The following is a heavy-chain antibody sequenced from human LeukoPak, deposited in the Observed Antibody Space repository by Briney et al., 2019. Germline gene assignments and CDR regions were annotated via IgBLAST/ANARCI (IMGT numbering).Heavy chain of an antibody. J-gene: IGHJ6*03. D-gene: IGHD6-13*01. CDR1: GGSISSSSYY. V-gene: IGHV4-39*07. CDR3: ARTELAAAGTAYYYYYYMDV. CDR2: IYYSGST. Sequence: PSETLSLTCTVSGGSISSSSYYWGWIRQPPGKGLEWIGSIYYSGSTYYNPSLKSRVTISVDTSKNQFSLKLSSVTAADTAVYYCARTELAAAGTAYYYYYYMDVWGKGTTVTVSS.